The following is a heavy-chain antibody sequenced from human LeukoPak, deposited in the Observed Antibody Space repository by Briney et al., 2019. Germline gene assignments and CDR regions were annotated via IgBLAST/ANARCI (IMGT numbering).Heavy chain of an antibody. Sequence: ASVKVSCKASGGTFSSYAISWVRQAPGQGLEWMGGIIPIFGTANYAQKFQGRVTITADESTSTAYMELSSLRSEDTAVYYCARGRNDYGGKVLYYWGQGTLVTVSS. CDR3: ARGRNDYGGKVLYY. CDR1: GGTFSSYA. V-gene: IGHV1-69*13. J-gene: IGHJ4*02. D-gene: IGHD4-23*01. CDR2: IIPIFGTA.